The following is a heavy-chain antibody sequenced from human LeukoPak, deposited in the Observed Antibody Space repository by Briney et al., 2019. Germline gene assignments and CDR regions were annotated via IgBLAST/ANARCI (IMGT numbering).Heavy chain of an antibody. CDR2: INHSGST. CDR1: GRSFSGYY. V-gene: IGHV4-34*01. CDR3: ATSNSSLYYFDY. J-gene: IGHJ4*02. Sequence: SETLSLTCAVYGRSFSGYYWSWIRQPPGKGLEWIGEINHSGSTNYNPSLKSRVTISVDTSKNQFSLKLSSVTAADTAVYYCATSNSSLYYFDYWGQGTLVTVSS. D-gene: IGHD6-13*01.